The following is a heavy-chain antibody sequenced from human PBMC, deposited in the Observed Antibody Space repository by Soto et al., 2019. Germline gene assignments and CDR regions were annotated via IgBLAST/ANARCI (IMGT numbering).Heavy chain of an antibody. V-gene: IGHV4-39*01. CDR3: ARHCTNGACSLGRWFAL. Sequence: QLQLQESGPGLVKSSETLSLTCTVSGDSISTTTYYWGWVRRPSGKGLEWLGSIYYSGSTYYNPSLKSRVTMSIDTSNNHFSLKLSSVTAADPAVYYCARHCTNGACSLGRWFALWGQGTLVTVSS. D-gene: IGHD2-8*01. CDR1: GDSISTTTYY. J-gene: IGHJ5*02. CDR2: IYYSGST.